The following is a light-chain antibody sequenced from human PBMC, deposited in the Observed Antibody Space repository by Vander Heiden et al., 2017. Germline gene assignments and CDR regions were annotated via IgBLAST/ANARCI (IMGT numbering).Light chain of an antibody. J-gene: IGLJ3*02. CDR3: CSYAGSSTWV. V-gene: IGLV2-23*02. Sequence: QSALTQPASVSGSPGQSITISCTGTSSDVGSYNLVSWYQQHPGKAPELMIYEVSKRPSGVSNRFSGSKSGNTASLTIAGLQAEDEADYYGCSYAGSSTWVFGGGTKLTVL. CDR1: SSDVGSYNL. CDR2: EVS.